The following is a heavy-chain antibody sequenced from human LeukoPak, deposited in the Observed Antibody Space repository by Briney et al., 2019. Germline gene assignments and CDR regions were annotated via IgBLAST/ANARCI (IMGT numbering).Heavy chain of an antibody. D-gene: IGHD1-1*01. V-gene: IGHV3-30*09. J-gene: IGHJ4*02. CDR3: AREVQLERRGDDY. CDR1: GFTFSSYA. CDR2: ISYDGSNK. Sequence: GGSLRLSCAASGFTFSSYAMHWVRQAPGKGLEWVAVISYDGSNKYYADSVKGRFAISRDNSKNTLYLQMNSLRAEDTAVYYCAREVQLERRGDDYWGQGTLVTVSS.